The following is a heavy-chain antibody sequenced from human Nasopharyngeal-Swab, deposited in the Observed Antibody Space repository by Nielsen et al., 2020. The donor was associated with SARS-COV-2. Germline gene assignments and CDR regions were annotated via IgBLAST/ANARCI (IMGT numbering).Heavy chain of an antibody. CDR3: AHLAPAGP. D-gene: IGHD6-13*01. V-gene: IGHV3-9*01. J-gene: IGHJ3*01. CDR2: ISWNSGSI. Sequence: SLKISCAASGFTFDDYAMHWVRQAPGKGLEWVSGISWNSGSIGYADSVKGRFTISRDNAKNSLYLQMNSLRAEDTALYYCAHLAPAGPWGQGTMVTVSS. CDR1: GFTFDDYA.